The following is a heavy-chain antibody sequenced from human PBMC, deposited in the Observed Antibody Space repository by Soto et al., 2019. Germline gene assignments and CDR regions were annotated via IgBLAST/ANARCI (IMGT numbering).Heavy chain of an antibody. CDR2: VSYNGGA. J-gene: IGHJ6*02. Sequence: QVQLQESGPGLVQPSETLALTCSVSGGSVTSSPYHRSWIRQSPEKGLEWIGYVSYNGGANYNPSLKGRVTISLDTSQNQVSLRLTSVTAGDTAVYYCARDDRARSGYYTFYYYGLDVGGRGTTVTVSS. CDR1: GGSVTSSPYH. V-gene: IGHV4-61*01. CDR3: ARDDRARSGYYTFYYYGLDV. D-gene: IGHD3-22*01.